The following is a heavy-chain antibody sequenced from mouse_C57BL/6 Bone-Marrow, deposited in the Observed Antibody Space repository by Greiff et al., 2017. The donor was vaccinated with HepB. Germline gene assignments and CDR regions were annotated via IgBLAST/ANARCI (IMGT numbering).Heavy chain of an antibody. CDR1: GYTFPSYW. D-gene: IGHD1-1*01. V-gene: IGHV1-55*01. CDR3: ARLLPWFAY. J-gene: IGHJ3*01. Sequence: QVQLKESGAELVKPGASVKMSCKASGYTFPSYWITWVKQRPGQGLEWIGDIYPGSGSTNYNEKFKSKATLTVDTSSSTAYMQLSSLTSEDSAVYYCARLLPWFAYWGQGTLVTVSA. CDR2: IYPGSGST.